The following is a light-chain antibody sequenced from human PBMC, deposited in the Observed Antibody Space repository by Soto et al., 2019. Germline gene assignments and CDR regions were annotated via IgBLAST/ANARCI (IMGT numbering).Light chain of an antibody. V-gene: IGLV2-14*03. J-gene: IGLJ2*01. CDR1: SSVVGGYNE. CDR2: DVT. Sequence: QSVLAQPASVSGSPGQSTTISCTGTSSVVGGYNEVSWYQQRPGKAPKLMIYDVTNRPSGVSNRFSGSKSGNTASLTISGLQAEDDAYYYCTSHAAGSTLIFGGGTKVTVL. CDR3: TSHAAGSTLI.